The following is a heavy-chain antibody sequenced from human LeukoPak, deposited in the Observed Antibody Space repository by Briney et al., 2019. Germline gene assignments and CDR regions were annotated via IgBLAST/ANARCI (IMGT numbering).Heavy chain of an antibody. Sequence: PGGSLRLSCAASGFTFTTYAMSWVRQAPGKGLEWVSAISDSGGDTYYADSVEGRFTISRDNSKNTVSLQMNSLRAEDSALYYCAKEGGYCEGSSCPRRIDNWGQGALVTVSS. CDR3: AKEGGYCEGSSCPRRIDN. V-gene: IGHV3-23*01. D-gene: IGHD2-2*01. CDR2: ISDSGGDT. J-gene: IGHJ4*02. CDR1: GFTFTTYA.